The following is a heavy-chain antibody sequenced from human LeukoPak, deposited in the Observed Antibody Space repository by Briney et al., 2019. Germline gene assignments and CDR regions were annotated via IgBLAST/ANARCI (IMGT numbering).Heavy chain of an antibody. CDR2: ISAYNGDT. J-gene: IGHJ1*01. CDR1: GYTFTSYG. V-gene: IGHV1-18*01. CDR3: ATLAHYYDRPAWSSDPAEYFQH. D-gene: IGHD3-22*01. Sequence: ASVKVSCKASGYTFTSYGISWVRQAPGQGLEWMGWISAYNGDTNYARNLQGRVTMTTDTSTSTAYMELRSLRSDDTAVYYCATLAHYYDRPAWSSDPAEYFQHWGQGTLVTVSS.